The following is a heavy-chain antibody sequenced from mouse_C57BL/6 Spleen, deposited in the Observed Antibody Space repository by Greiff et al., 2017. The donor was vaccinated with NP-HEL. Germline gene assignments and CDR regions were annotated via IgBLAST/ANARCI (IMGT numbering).Heavy chain of an antibody. J-gene: IGHJ3*01. CDR2: IYPGDGDT. D-gene: IGHD2-5*01. Sequence: QVQLQQSGAELVKPGASVKISCKASGYAFSSYWMNWVKQRPGKGLAWIGQIYPGDGDTNYNGKFKGKATLTADKSSSTAYMQLSSLTSEDSAVYFCANSNYGGAWFAYWGQGTLVTVSA. CDR3: ANSNYGGAWFAY. CDR1: GYAFSSYW. V-gene: IGHV1-80*01.